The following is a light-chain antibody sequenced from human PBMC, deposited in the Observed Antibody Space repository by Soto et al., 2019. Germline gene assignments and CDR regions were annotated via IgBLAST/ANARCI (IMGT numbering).Light chain of an antibody. V-gene: IGKV3-20*01. CDR3: QQYNNWPPWT. J-gene: IGKJ1*01. CDR2: GAS. Sequence: EIVLTQSPSTLSLSPGERANLSGRAGQSVSSSDLAWYQQKPGQAPRLLIYGASSRATGIPDRFSGSGSGTDFTLSISRLEPEDFAVYYCQQYNNWPPWTFGQGTKVDNK. CDR1: QSVSSSD.